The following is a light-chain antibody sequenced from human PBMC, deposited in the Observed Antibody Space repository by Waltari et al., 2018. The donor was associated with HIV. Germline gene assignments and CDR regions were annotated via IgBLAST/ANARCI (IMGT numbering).Light chain of an antibody. CDR3: AAWDDSLSGHVV. V-gene: IGLV1-47*01. CDR2: RSN. J-gene: IGLJ2*01. Sequence: QSVLTQPPSASGTPGQRVTISCSGSRSNNRSNYLSWFQQLPGTAPKLLTYRSNQRPSGVPGRFSGSKSGTSASLAISGLRSEDEADYYCAAWDDSLSGHVVFGGGTKLTVL. CDR1: RSNNRSNY.